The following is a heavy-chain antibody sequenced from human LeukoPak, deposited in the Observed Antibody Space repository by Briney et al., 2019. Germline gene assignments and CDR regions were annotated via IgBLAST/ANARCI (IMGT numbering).Heavy chain of an antibody. V-gene: IGHV3-23*01. CDR2: ISGSGGST. Sequence: GGSLRLSCAASGFTFSSYGMSWVRQAPGKGLEWVSAISGSGGSTYYADSVKGRFTISRDISKNTLYLQMSSLRAEDTAVYYCARRAGGYSHPYDYWGQGVLVTVSS. CDR3: ARRAGGYSHPYDY. CDR1: GFTFSSYG. J-gene: IGHJ4*02. D-gene: IGHD4-23*01.